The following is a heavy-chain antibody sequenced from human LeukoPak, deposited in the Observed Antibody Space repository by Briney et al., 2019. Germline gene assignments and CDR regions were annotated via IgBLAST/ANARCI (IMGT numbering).Heavy chain of an antibody. CDR1: GFTLTDAW. D-gene: IGHD1-1*01. CDR2: ISGSNSYI. V-gene: IGHV3-21*01. Sequence: GGSLRLSCAVSGFTLTDAWMGWARRAPGKGLEWVSSISGSNSYIFYADSVKGRFTVSRDNAKDSLYLQMNSLRAEDTAVYYCARALTTLTYEGYWGQGTLVTVSS. J-gene: IGHJ4*02. CDR3: ARALTTLTYEGY.